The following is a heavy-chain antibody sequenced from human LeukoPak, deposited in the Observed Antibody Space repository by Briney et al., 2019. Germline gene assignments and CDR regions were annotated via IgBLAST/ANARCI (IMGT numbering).Heavy chain of an antibody. CDR1: GFTFATYA. CDR2: ITGSGRTT. CDR3: ARESYNSGIDY. V-gene: IGHV3-23*01. D-gene: IGHD6-19*01. Sequence: GGSLRLSCAASGFTFATYAMSWVRQAPGKGLKWVSGITGSGRTTYYADSVKGRFTISRDNSKNTLYLQMNSLGAEDTAIYYCARESYNSGIDYWGQGTLVTVSS. J-gene: IGHJ4*02.